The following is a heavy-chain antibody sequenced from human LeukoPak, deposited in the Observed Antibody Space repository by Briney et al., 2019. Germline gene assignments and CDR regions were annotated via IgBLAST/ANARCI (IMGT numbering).Heavy chain of an antibody. Sequence: GGSLRLSCAASGFTFSSYAMHWVRQAPGKGLEWVAVISYDGSNKYYADSVKGRFAISRDNSKNTLYLQMNSLRAEDTAVYYCAREARYYYGSGNYYSDGFDYWGQGTLVAVSS. D-gene: IGHD3-10*01. V-gene: IGHV3-30*09. CDR1: GFTFSSYA. CDR2: ISYDGSNK. J-gene: IGHJ4*02. CDR3: AREARYYYGSGNYYSDGFDY.